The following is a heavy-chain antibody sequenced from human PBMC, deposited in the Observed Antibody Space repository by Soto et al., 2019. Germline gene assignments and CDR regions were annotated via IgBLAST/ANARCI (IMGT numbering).Heavy chain of an antibody. D-gene: IGHD2-15*01. V-gene: IGHV3-30-3*01. CDR1: GFTFSSFA. J-gene: IGHJ4*02. CDR3: ARGGAWTPEGLGY. CDR2: ISSDVVND. Sequence: QVQLVEYGGGVVQPGRSLRLSCAASGFTFSSFAMHWVRQAPGKGLEWLAVISSDVVNDYYAESVKGRFTLSRDNSTNTLYLQMNSLRNEDTAVYYCARGGAWTPEGLGYWGQGTLVTVSS.